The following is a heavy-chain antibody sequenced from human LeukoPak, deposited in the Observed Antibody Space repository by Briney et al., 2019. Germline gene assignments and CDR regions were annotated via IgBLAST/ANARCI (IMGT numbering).Heavy chain of an antibody. CDR1: GYTFTSYG. D-gene: IGHD3-22*01. Sequence: ASVKVSCKASGYTFTSYGISWVRQAPGQGLEWMGWISAYNGNTNYAQKLQGRVTMTTDTSTSTAYMELRSLRYDDTAVYYCARAQRITMIVVWFDPWGQGTLVTVSS. V-gene: IGHV1-18*01. CDR3: ARAQRITMIVVWFDP. CDR2: ISAYNGNT. J-gene: IGHJ5*02.